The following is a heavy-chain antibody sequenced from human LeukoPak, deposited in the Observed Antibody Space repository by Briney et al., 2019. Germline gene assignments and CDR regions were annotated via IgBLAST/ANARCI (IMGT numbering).Heavy chain of an antibody. J-gene: IGHJ4*02. CDR3: AKEGHYYYDSSGLMES. CDR2: ISGSGGST. CDR1: GFTFSSYA. Sequence: GGSLRLSCAASGFTFSSYAMSWVRQAPGKGLEWVSAISGSGGSTYYADSVKGRFTISRDNSKNTLYLQMSSLRAEDTAVYYCAKEGHYYYDSSGLMESWGQGTLVTVSS. D-gene: IGHD3-22*01. V-gene: IGHV3-23*01.